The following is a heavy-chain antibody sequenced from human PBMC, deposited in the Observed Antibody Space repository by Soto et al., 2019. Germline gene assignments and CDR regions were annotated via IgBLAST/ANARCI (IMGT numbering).Heavy chain of an antibody. Sequence: SETLSLTCTVSGGSFKSGSYYWSWIRQPPGKGLEWIGYVYHTGRTSYNPSLKSRVSISMDTSKNQFSLNLDSVTAADTAVYFCARDFAYFDSWGQGTLVTVSS. CDR2: VYHTGRT. CDR1: GGSFKSGSYY. CDR3: ARDFAYFDS. J-gene: IGHJ4*02. V-gene: IGHV4-61*01. D-gene: IGHD3-3*01.